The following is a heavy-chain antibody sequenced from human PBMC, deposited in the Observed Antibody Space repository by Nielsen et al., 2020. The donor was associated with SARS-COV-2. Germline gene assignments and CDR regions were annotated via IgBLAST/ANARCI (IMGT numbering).Heavy chain of an antibody. CDR2: ICYSGNT. V-gene: IGHV4-59*08. D-gene: IGHD4-23*01. Sequence: SETLSLTCTVSGDSISNYCWSWIRQPPGKGLEWIGDICYSGNTNYNPSLKSRVTISVDTSKNQFSLKLTSVTAADTAVYYCASASTTVIKSAWVYWGQGTLVTVSS. J-gene: IGHJ4*02. CDR3: ASASTTVIKSAWVY. CDR1: GDSISNYC.